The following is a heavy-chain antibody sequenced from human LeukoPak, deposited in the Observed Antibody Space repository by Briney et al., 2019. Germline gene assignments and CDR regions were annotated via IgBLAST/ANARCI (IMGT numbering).Heavy chain of an antibody. J-gene: IGHJ4*02. Sequence: SVKVSCKASGGTFSSYAISWVRQAPGQGLEWMGGIIPIFGTANYAQKFQGRVTITADESTSTAYMELSSLRSEDTVVYYCALRRYCSGGSCYSGNYWGQGTLVTVSS. CDR3: ALRRYCSGGSCYSGNY. CDR1: GGTFSSYA. CDR2: IIPIFGTA. D-gene: IGHD2-15*01. V-gene: IGHV1-69*01.